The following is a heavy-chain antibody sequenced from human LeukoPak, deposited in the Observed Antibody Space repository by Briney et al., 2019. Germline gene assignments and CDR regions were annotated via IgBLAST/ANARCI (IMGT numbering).Heavy chain of an antibody. V-gene: IGHV1-24*01. CDR3: ARDLIRLPQSGYSYGYHWYYFDY. J-gene: IGHJ4*02. CDR1: GYTLTELS. Sequence: ASVKVSCKVSGYTLTELSMHWVRQAPGKGLEWMGGFDPEDGETIYAQKFQGRVTMTEDTSTDTAYMELGSLRSEDTAVYYCARDLIRLPQSGYSYGYHWYYFDYWGQGTLVTVSS. D-gene: IGHD5-18*01. CDR2: FDPEDGET.